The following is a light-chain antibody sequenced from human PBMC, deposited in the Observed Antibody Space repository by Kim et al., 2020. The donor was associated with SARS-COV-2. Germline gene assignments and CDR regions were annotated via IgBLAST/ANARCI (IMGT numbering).Light chain of an antibody. V-gene: IGLV3-9*01. Sequence: SVALGQTARITWGGSSIGAKSVHWYRQKPGQAPVLVIYRDRNRPSGIPERFSGSNSGNTATLTISRAQAGDEADYYCHVWDSNTAVFGGGTRLSVL. CDR1: SIGAKS. CDR3: HVWDSNTAV. J-gene: IGLJ3*02. CDR2: RDR.